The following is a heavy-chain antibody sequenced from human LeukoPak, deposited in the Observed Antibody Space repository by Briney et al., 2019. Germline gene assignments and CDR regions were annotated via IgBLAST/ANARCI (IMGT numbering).Heavy chain of an antibody. V-gene: IGHV4-59*01. D-gene: IGHD5-24*01. J-gene: IGHJ4*02. CDR3: AKSRDGYNLLNY. Sequence: SETLSLICTVSGGSISSYYWSWIRQPPGKGLEWIGYIYYSGSTNYNPSLKSRVTISVDTSKNQFSLKLSSVTAADTAVYYCAKSRDGYNLLNYWGQGTLVTVSS. CDR1: GGSISSYY. CDR2: IYYSGST.